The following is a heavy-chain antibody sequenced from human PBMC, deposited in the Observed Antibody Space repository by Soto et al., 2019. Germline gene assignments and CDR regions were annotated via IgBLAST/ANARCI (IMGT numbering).Heavy chain of an antibody. CDR1: GYTFTGYY. V-gene: IGHV1-2*04. Sequence: QVQLVQSGAEVKKPGASVKVSCKASGYTFTGYYIHWVRLAPGQGLEWVGWINCNNGGTHYAQKFQGWVTMTRDTSISTAYMELSLRSDDTAVYYCARDAISGYNYGLDYYGMDVWGQGTTVTVSS. CDR3: ARDAISGYNYGLDYYGMDV. D-gene: IGHD5-18*01. CDR2: INCNNGGT. J-gene: IGHJ6*02.